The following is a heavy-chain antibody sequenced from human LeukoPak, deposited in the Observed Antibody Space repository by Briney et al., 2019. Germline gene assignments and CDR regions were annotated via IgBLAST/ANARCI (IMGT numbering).Heavy chain of an antibody. V-gene: IGHV3-74*01. CDR1: GFTFNNAW. J-gene: IGHJ3*02. CDR3: LTIVETDLDAFDI. Sequence: GGSLRLSCAASGFTFNNAWMNWVRQTPGKGLVWVSRINPDDRSTSYADSVKGRFTISRDNAKSTLYLQMNSLRAEDTAVYYCLTIVETDLDAFDIWGQGTKVTVSS. CDR2: INPDDRST. D-gene: IGHD2-21*01.